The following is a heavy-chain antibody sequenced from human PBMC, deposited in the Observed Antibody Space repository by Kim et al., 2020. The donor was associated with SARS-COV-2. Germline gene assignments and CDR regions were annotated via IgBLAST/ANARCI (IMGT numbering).Heavy chain of an antibody. CDR1: GIPFSNAW. Sequence: GGSLRLSCAVSGIPFSNAWFNWVRQAPGKGLEWVGRIKSRSDGGTGDLAAPVKGRFAISRDDSKNMLYLVMNSLRTDDSGVYYCTTVSMRWGQGTLVTV. CDR3: TTVSMR. CDR2: IKSRSDGGTG. V-gene: IGHV3-15*01. D-gene: IGHD3-16*01. J-gene: IGHJ4*02.